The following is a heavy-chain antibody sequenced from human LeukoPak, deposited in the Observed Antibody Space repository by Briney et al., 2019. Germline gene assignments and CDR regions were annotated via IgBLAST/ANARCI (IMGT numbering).Heavy chain of an antibody. CDR3: ARDVYNMGDY. CDR2: IKQDGSEK. V-gene: IGHV3-7*01. J-gene: IGHJ4*02. CDR1: GFIFSSYW. Sequence: PGGSLRLSCAASGFIFSSYWMSWVRQAPGKGLEWVANIKQDGSEKYYLDSVKGRFTISRDNAKNSLYLQMNSLRAEDTAVYYCARDVYNMGDYWGQGTLVTVSS. D-gene: IGHD1-1*01.